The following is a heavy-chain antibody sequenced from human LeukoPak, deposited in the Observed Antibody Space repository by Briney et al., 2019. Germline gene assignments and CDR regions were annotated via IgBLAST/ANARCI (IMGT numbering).Heavy chain of an antibody. CDR1: GFTFARYG. CDR2: LTHGGYTT. V-gene: IGHV3-23*01. Sequence: GGSLRLSCAASGFTFARYGMTWVRQAPGKGLEWVSVSALTHGGYTTYYADSVKGRFTVSRDNSKSTLYLQMNSLRGDDTAVYYCAKVGEYYGSGSLNWFDSWGQGTLVTVSS. CDR3: AKVGEYYGSGSLNWFDS. J-gene: IGHJ5*01. D-gene: IGHD3-10*01.